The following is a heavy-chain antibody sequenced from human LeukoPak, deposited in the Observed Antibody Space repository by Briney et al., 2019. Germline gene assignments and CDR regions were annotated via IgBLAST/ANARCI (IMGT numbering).Heavy chain of an antibody. V-gene: IGHV4-59*01. CDR2: IYYSGST. J-gene: IGHJ3*02. CDR1: GGSISSYY. D-gene: IGHD3-16*02. CDR3: ARDPGYDYVWGSYRLTVDAFDI. Sequence: SETLSLTCTVSGGSISSYYWSWIRQPPGKGLEWIGYIYYSGSTNYNPSLKSRVTISVDTSKNQFSLKLSSVTAADTAVYYCARDPGYDYVWGSYRLTVDAFDIWGQGTMVTVSS.